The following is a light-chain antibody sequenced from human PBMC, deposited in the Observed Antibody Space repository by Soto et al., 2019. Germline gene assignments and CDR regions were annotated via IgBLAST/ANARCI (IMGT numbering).Light chain of an antibody. V-gene: IGKV1-39*01. CDR1: QNINNY. Sequence: DLQMTQSPSSLSASVGDTVTITCRASQNINNYLNWYQQKPGKAPKLLIYSASNLQSGVPSRFSGSGSGTDFTLTISSLQPEDFATYYCQQSYYTPMYTFGQGT. J-gene: IGKJ2*01. CDR2: SAS. CDR3: QQSYYTPMYT.